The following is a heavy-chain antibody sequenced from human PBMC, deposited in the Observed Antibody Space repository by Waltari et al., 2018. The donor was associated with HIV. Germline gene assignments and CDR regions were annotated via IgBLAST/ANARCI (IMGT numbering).Heavy chain of an antibody. V-gene: IGHV1-8*01. CDR3: ARYKSGYNDN. Sequence: QVQLVQSGAEVKKPGASVKVSCKASGYTFTSYDVNWVRQATGQGLEWMGWINTNSDDTVYAQKFQGRVTMTMNTSRSTAYMGLSSLRSEDTAVYYCARYKSGYNDNWGQGTLVTVSS. J-gene: IGHJ4*02. D-gene: IGHD3-3*01. CDR1: GYTFTSYD. CDR2: INTNSDDT.